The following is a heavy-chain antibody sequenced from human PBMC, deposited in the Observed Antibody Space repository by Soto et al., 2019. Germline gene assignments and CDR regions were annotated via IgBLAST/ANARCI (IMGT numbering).Heavy chain of an antibody. CDR3: AKDRGMSGVGKELYYYYYGMDV. V-gene: IGHV3-30*18. D-gene: IGHD3-3*01. CDR1: GFTFSSYG. CDR2: ISYDGSNK. Sequence: GGSLRLSCAASGFTFSSYGMHWVRQAPGKGLEWVAVISYDGSNKYYADSVKGRFTISRDNSKNTLYLQMNSLRAEDTAVYYCAKDRGMSGVGKELYYYYYGMDVWGQGTTVTVSS. J-gene: IGHJ6*02.